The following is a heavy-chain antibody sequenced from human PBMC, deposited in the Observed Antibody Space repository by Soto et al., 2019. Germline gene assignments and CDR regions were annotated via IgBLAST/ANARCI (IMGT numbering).Heavy chain of an antibody. CDR2: IYYSGST. D-gene: IGHD2-15*01. V-gene: IGHV4-59*08. Sequence: PSETLSLTCTVSGGSISSYYWSWIRQPPGKGLEWIGYIYYSGSTNYNPSLKSRVTISVDTSKNQFSLKLSSVTAADTAVYYCGRGGAPHSRVPGAYFDSWGQGPLVTASS. CDR3: GRGGAPHSRVPGAYFDS. J-gene: IGHJ4*02. CDR1: GGSISSYY.